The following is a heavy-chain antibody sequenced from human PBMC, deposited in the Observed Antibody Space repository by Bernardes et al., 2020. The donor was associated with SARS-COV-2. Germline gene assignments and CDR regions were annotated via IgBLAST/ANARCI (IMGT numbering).Heavy chain of an antibody. J-gene: IGHJ2*01. CDR2: LSGSGDTP. Sequence: GGSLRLSCVASGFTFNNYAMSWVRQAPGQGLAWVSGLSGSGDTPNYADSVEGRFTISRDNSKNTLYLQMSSLKAEDTAVYYCARPRRYDILTGYYGSDWHFDLWGRGTLVTGSS. V-gene: IGHV3-23*01. CDR3: ARPRRYDILTGYYGSDWHFDL. D-gene: IGHD3-9*01. CDR1: GFTFNNYA.